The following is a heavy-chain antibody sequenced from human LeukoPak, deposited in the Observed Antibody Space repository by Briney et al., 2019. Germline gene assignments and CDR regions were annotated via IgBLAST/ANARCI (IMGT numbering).Heavy chain of an antibody. D-gene: IGHD6-13*01. CDR1: GGSFSGYY. V-gene: IGHV4-34*01. Sequence: SETLSLTCAVYGGSFSGYYWSWIRQPPGKGLEWIGEINHSGSTNYNPSLKSRVTISVDTSKNQFSLKLSSVTAADTAVYYCARGFSSSWYGDYWGQGTLVTVSS. J-gene: IGHJ4*02. CDR3: ARGFSSSWYGDY. CDR2: INHSGST.